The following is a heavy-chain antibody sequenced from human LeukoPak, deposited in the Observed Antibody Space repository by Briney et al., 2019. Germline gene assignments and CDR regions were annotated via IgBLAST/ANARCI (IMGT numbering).Heavy chain of an antibody. CDR3: ASGSGWYSFNSIDY. V-gene: IGHV1-69*06. CDR1: GGTFSSYA. Sequence: SVKVSCKASGGTFSSYAISWVRQAPGQGLEWMGGIIPIFGTANYAQKFQGRVTITAGKSTSTAYMELSSLRSEDTAVYYCASGSGWYSFNSIDYWGQGTLVTVSS. CDR2: IIPIFGTA. J-gene: IGHJ4*02. D-gene: IGHD6-19*01.